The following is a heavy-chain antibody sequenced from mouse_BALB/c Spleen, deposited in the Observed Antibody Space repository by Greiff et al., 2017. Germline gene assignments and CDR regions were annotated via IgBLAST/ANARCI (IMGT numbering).Heavy chain of an antibody. D-gene: IGHD1-1*01. Sequence: VQLQQSGAELVKPGASVKLSCTASGFNIKDTYMHWVKQRPEQGLEWIGRIDPANGNTKYDPKFQGKATITADTSSNTAYLQLSSLTSEDTAVYYCARSNYGGSSYPSWFAYWGQGTLVTVSA. J-gene: IGHJ3*01. CDR1: GFNIKDTY. CDR3: ARSNYGGSSYPSWFAY. CDR2: IDPANGNT. V-gene: IGHV14-3*02.